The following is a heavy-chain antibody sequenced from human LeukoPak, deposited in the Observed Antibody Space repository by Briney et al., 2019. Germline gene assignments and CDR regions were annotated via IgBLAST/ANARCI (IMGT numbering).Heavy chain of an antibody. CDR2: INPNSGGT. V-gene: IGHV1-2*02. Sequence: XASXXTXXXXYIHWMRQAPGQGIEWMAWINPNSGGTKYAQKFQGRVTVTRDTSTSTAYMELSGLRADDTATYYCARVEYCTKGVCINFDLWGQGTLVAVSS. CDR1: XXTXXXXY. D-gene: IGHD2-8*01. CDR3: ARVEYCTKGVCINFDL. J-gene: IGHJ4*02.